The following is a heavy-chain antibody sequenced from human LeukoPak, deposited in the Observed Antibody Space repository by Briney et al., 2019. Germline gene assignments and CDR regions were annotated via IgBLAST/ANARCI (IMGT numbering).Heavy chain of an antibody. J-gene: IGHJ4*02. CDR2: INPNGGGT. D-gene: IGHD3-3*01. CDR3: ARAFWQYPTDY. V-gene: IGHV1-2*02. Sequence: ASVKVSCKASGYTFTGYYMHWVRQAPGQGREWMGWINPNGGGTNYAQKFQGRVPMTRDTSISTAYMELSRLRSDDTAVYYCARAFWQYPTDYWGQGTLVTVSS. CDR1: GYTFTGYY.